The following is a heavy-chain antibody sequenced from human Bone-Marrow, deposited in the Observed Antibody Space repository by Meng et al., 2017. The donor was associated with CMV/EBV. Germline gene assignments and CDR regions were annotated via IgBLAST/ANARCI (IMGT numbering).Heavy chain of an antibody. J-gene: IGHJ4*02. Sequence: GPLRLSCTVSGGSISSSSYYWGWIRQPPGKGLEWIGSIYYSGSTYYNPSLKSRVTISVDTSKNQFSRKLSSVTAADTAVYYWAREKYQLPFYYLDYWGQGTLVTVSS. CDR2: IYYSGST. CDR1: GGSISSSSYY. D-gene: IGHD2-2*01. CDR3: AREKYQLPFYYLDY. V-gene: IGHV4-39*07.